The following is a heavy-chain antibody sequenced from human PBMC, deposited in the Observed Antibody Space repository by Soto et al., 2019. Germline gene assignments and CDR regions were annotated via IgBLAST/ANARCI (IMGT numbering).Heavy chain of an antibody. CDR2: ISGSGGST. Sequence: GGSLRLSCAASGFTFSSYAMSWVRQAPGKGLEWVSAISGSGGSTYYADSVKGRFTISRDNSKNTLYLQMNSLRAEDTAVYYCAKSELYVDKAMVPVFYFHYWGPGTLLTVSS. V-gene: IGHV3-23*01. CDR1: GFTFSSYA. CDR3: AKSELYVDKAMVPVFYFHY. D-gene: IGHD5-18*01. J-gene: IGHJ4*02.